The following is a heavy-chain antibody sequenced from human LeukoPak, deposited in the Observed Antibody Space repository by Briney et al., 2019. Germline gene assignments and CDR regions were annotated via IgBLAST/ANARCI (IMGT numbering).Heavy chain of an antibody. D-gene: IGHD2-2*02. CDR1: GFTFRTYA. CDR3: AKDKAPGSRHTPSDF. Sequence: PGGSLRLSCAASGFTFRTYAMSWVRQAPGKGLEWVSDISDSGDGTYYAESVKGRFTTSRDNSKNTVFLQMNSLRADDTAKYYCAKDKAPGSRHTPSDFWGQGTLVTVSS. J-gene: IGHJ4*02. V-gene: IGHV3-23*01. CDR2: ISDSGDGT.